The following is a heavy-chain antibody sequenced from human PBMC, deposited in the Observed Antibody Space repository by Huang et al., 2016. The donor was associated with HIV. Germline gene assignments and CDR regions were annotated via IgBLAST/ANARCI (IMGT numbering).Heavy chain of an antibody. J-gene: IGHJ4*02. CDR2: IKQDGSEK. V-gene: IGHV3-7*01. Sequence: EVQLVESGGGLVQPGGSLRLSCAASGFTFSSYWMSWVRQAPGKGLGWVANIKQDGSEKYYVDSVNGLFTISRDNAKTTLYLQMNSLRAADTAVYYGAGGGIYPGFDYWGQGTLVTVSS. D-gene: IGHD3-16*02. CDR1: GFTFSSYW. CDR3: AGGGIYPGFDY.